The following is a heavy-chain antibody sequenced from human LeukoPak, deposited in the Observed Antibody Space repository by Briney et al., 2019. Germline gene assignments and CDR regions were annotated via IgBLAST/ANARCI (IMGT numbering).Heavy chain of an antibody. V-gene: IGHV3-30*18. J-gene: IGHJ4*02. Sequence: GGSLRLSCAASGFTFSSYGMHWVRQAPGKGLEWVAVISYDGSNKYYADSVKGRFTISRDNSKNTLYLQMNSLRAEDTAEYYCAKALRGAREVVDYWGQGTLVTVSS. D-gene: IGHD1-26*01. CDR2: ISYDGSNK. CDR3: AKALRGAREVVDY. CDR1: GFTFSSYG.